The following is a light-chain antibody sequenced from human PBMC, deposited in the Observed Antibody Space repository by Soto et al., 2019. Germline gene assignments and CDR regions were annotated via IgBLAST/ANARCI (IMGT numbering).Light chain of an antibody. CDR2: GAS. V-gene: IGKV3-15*01. CDR3: QQYNNWPTWA. Sequence: EIVMTQSPAPLSVSPGERATLSCRASQSVSSNLAWYQQKPGQAPRLLIYGASTSATGIPARFSGSGSGTEFTLTISSLQSEDFAVYYCQQYNNWPTWAFGQGTKVEIK. J-gene: IGKJ1*01. CDR1: QSVSSN.